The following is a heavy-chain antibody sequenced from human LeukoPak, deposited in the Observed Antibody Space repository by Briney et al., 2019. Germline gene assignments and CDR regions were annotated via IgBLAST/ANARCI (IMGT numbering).Heavy chain of an antibody. Sequence: PGGSLRLSCAAAGFTVSSNYMSWVRQAPGKGLEWVSVIYSGGSTYYADSVKGRFTISRDNSKNTLYLQMNSLRAEDTAVYYCARPAIRAPGAFDIWGQGTMVTVSS. J-gene: IGHJ3*02. CDR2: IYSGGST. CDR1: GFTVSSNY. D-gene: IGHD2-21*01. CDR3: ARPAIRAPGAFDI. V-gene: IGHV3-66*02.